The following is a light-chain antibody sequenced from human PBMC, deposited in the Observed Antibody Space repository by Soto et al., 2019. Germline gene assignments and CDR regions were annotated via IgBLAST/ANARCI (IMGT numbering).Light chain of an antibody. CDR2: AAS. CDR3: QQYSSSPIT. V-gene: IGKV3-20*01. Sequence: EIVLTQSPGTLSLSPGERATLSCRASQSVISSYLAWYQQKPGQAPRLLIYAASSRATGIPDRFSGSGSGTDFTLTISRLETEDFAVYYCQQYSSSPITFGQGTRLEI. J-gene: IGKJ5*01. CDR1: QSVISSY.